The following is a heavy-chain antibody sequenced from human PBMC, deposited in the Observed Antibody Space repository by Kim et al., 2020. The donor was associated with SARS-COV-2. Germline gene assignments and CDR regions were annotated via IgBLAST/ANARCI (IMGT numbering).Heavy chain of an antibody. CDR3: ARGGGYSAFDF. J-gene: IGHJ4*02. D-gene: IGHD5-12*01. Sequence: YYVDSVRVRFTISRDNAKNSLYLQRNSLRAEDTALYYCARGGGYSAFDFWGQGTLVTVSS. V-gene: IGHV3-7*03.